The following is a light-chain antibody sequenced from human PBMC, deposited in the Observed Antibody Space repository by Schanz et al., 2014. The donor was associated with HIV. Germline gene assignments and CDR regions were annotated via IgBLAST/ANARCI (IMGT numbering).Light chain of an antibody. Sequence: QSALTQPASVSGSPGQSISISCTGTSGDVGSYNYVSWYQQHPGKAPKLMIYDVSNRPSGVSSRFSGSKSGNTASLTISGLQAEDEADYFCSSYKSSSTQIVFGGGTKLTVL. CDR2: DVS. CDR3: SSYKSSSTQIV. J-gene: IGLJ2*01. V-gene: IGLV2-14*03. CDR1: SGDVGSYNY.